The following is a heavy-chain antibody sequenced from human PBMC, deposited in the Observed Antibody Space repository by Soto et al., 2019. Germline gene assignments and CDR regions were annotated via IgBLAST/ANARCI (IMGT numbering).Heavy chain of an antibody. CDR3: AHRRVATRPFYFDY. CDR2: IYWHGDT. Sequence: QITLKESGPTLVKPTQTLTLTCTFSGTSLTTNGVGVGWIRQPPGKALEWLALIYWHGDTTYSPSLRSRLTAXKXTXXNQVVLTMTNMDPVDTATYYCAHRRVATRPFYFDYWGQGTLVTVSS. J-gene: IGHJ4*02. V-gene: IGHV2-5*01. D-gene: IGHD6-6*01. CDR1: GTSLTTNGVG.